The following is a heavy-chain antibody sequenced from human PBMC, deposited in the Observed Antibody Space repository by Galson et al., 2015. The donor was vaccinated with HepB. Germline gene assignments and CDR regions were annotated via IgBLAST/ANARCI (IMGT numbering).Heavy chain of an antibody. CDR3: ARLSYYDFWSGPSRGMDV. D-gene: IGHD3-3*01. J-gene: IGHJ6*02. Sequence: ETLSLTCTVSGGSISSYYWSWIRQPPGKGLEWIGYIYYSGSTNYNPSLKSRVTISVDTSKNQFSLKLSSVTAADTAVYYCARLSYYDFWSGPSRGMDVWGQGTTVTVSS. CDR1: GGSISSYY. CDR2: IYYSGST. V-gene: IGHV4-59*01.